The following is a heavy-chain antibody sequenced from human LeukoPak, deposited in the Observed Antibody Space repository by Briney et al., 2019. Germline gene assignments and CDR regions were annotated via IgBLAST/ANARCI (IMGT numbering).Heavy chain of an antibody. J-gene: IGHJ6*03. CDR1: GFTFSGSA. Sequence: PGGSLRLSCAASGFTFSGSAMHWVRQASGKGLEWVGRIRSKANSYATAYAASVKGRFTISRDDSKNTAYLQMNSLKTEDTAVYYCTHYYDFWSGYYNYMDVWGKGTTVTVSS. V-gene: IGHV3-73*01. CDR2: IRSKANSYAT. D-gene: IGHD3-3*01. CDR3: THYYDFWSGYYNYMDV.